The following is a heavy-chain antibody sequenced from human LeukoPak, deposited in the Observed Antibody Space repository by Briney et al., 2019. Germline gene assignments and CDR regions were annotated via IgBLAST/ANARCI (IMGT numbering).Heavy chain of an antibody. D-gene: IGHD3-9*01. J-gene: IGHJ6*03. CDR1: GGSISSYY. Sequence: SETLSLTCTVSGGSISSYYWSRIRQPPGKGLEWLGYIYYSGSTNYNPSLKSRVTISVDTSKNQFSLKLSSVTAADTAVYYCARERGDIRYPEQYYMDVWGKGTTVTVSS. V-gene: IGHV4-59*01. CDR2: IYYSGST. CDR3: ARERGDIRYPEQYYMDV.